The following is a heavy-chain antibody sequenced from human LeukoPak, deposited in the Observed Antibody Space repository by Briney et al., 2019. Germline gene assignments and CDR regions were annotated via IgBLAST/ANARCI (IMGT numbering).Heavy chain of an antibody. CDR1: GDSISSGSYY. J-gene: IGHJ5*02. V-gene: IGHV4-61*02. D-gene: IGHD3-22*01. CDR3: ARDGVVAINWFDP. Sequence: PSETLSLTCTVSGDSISSGSYYWSWIRQPAGKGLEWIGRIYTSGSTNYNSSLKSRVTISLDTSKNQFSLKLSSVTAADTAVYYCARDGVVAINWFDPWGQGTLVTVSS. CDR2: IYTSGST.